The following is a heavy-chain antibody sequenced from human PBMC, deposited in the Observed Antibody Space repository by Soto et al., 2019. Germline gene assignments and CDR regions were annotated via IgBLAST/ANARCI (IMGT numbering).Heavy chain of an antibody. J-gene: IGHJ6*02. CDR2: ISAYNGNT. D-gene: IGHD2-2*02. Sequence: QVQLVQSGAEVKKPGASVKVSCKASGYTFTSYGISWVRQAPGQGLEWMGWISAYNGNTNYAQKLQGRVTMTTDTSTSTAYMERRSLRSDDTAVYYCAVGYCSSTSCYRMGDYYYGMDVWGQGTTVTVSS. CDR1: GYTFTSYG. V-gene: IGHV1-18*04. CDR3: AVGYCSSTSCYRMGDYYYGMDV.